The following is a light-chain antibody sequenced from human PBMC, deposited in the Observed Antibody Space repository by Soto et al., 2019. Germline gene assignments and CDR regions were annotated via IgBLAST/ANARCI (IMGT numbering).Light chain of an antibody. CDR1: QSISSW. CDR3: QQYNSYWYT. V-gene: IGKV1-5*01. J-gene: IGKJ2*01. Sequence: DIQMTQSPSTLSASVGDRVTITCRASQSISSWLACYQQKPGKAPKLLFYVASSLESGFPSRFSGSGSGTEFTRTISSLQPDDFATYYGQQYNSYWYTFGQGTKLEIK. CDR2: VAS.